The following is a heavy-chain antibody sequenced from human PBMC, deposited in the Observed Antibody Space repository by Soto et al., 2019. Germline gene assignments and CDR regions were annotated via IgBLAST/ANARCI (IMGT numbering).Heavy chain of an antibody. CDR1: GFTFSDYY. V-gene: IGHV3-11*05. J-gene: IGHJ4*02. D-gene: IGHD3-9*01. CDR2: ITTDSAYT. Sequence: QVQLVESGGGLVKPGGSLRLSCAASGFTFSDYYMSWIRQAPGMGLEWVSYITTDSAYTNYADSVKGRFTISRDNTKNSLYLQMNSLRAEDMAVYYCARAGVLTGNTASDSWGQGTLVTVSS. CDR3: ARAGVLTGNTASDS.